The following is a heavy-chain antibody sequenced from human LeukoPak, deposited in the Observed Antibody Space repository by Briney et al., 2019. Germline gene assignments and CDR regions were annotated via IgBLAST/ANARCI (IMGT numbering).Heavy chain of an antibody. J-gene: IGHJ5*02. CDR2: IYPGDSDT. Sequence: GESLKISCQGSGYSFTSYWIGWVRQMPGKGLEWMGIIYPGDSDTRYSPSFQGHVTISADKSISTAYLQWSSLRASDTAMYYCARKAAAATGWFDPWGQGTLVTVSS. V-gene: IGHV5-51*01. D-gene: IGHD6-13*01. CDR3: ARKAAAATGWFDP. CDR1: GYSFTSYW.